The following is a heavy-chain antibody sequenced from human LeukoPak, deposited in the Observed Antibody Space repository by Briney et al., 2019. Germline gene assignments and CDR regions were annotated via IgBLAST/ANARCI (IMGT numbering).Heavy chain of an antibody. V-gene: IGHV3-30*03. Sequence: PGGSLRLSCAASGFIFSGYGMHWVRQAPGKGLEWVGIISSDGSNKYYADSVKGRFTISRDNSKNTLYLQMNSLRAEDTAVYYCARDLRTTVTTGYFDLWGRGTLVTVSS. D-gene: IGHD4-17*01. CDR3: ARDLRTTVTTGYFDL. CDR1: GFIFSGYG. CDR2: ISSDGSNK. J-gene: IGHJ2*01.